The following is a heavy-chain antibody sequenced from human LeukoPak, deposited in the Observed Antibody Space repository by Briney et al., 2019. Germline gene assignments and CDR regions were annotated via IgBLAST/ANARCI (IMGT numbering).Heavy chain of an antibody. J-gene: IGHJ4*02. V-gene: IGHV3-30*03. CDR3: ARQEARGYLYEGLDY. D-gene: IGHD3-22*01. CDR1: GFTFNTYA. Sequence: GGSLRLSCAASGFTFNTYAIHWVRQAPGKGLEWVALISYNGRRKEFAESVKGRIIIDRDNSKNTVFLQMNSLRPDDTALYYCARQEARGYLYEGLDYWGQGTLVTVSS. CDR2: ISYNGRRK.